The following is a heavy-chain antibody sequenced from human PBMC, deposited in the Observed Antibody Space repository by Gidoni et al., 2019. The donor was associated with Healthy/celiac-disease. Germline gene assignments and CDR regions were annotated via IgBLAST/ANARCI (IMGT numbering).Heavy chain of an antibody. Sequence: EVQLLESGGGLVQPGGSLRPSCAASGFTFSSYAMSWVRQAPGKGLEGVSAISGSGGSTYYADSVKGRFTISRDNSKNTLYLQMNSLRAEDTAVYYCAKDRSPTYYDFWSGYLAFDIWGQGTMVTVSS. D-gene: IGHD3-3*01. CDR2: ISGSGGST. J-gene: IGHJ3*02. V-gene: IGHV3-23*01. CDR1: GFTFSSYA. CDR3: AKDRSPTYYDFWSGYLAFDI.